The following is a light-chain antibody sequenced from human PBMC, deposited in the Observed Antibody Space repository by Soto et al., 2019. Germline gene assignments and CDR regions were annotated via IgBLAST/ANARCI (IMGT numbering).Light chain of an antibody. CDR2: GAS. Sequence: PGERATLSCRTSQSVSSRYLTWYQQKPGQAPRLLIYGASSRATGIPDRFSGSGSGTDFTLTISRLEPEDFAVYYCQQYGSSPPITFGQGTRLEIK. J-gene: IGKJ5*01. CDR3: QQYGSSPPIT. V-gene: IGKV3-20*01. CDR1: QSVSSRY.